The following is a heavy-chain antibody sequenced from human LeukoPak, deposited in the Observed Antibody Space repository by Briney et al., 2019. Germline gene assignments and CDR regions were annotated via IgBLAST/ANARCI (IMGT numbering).Heavy chain of an antibody. CDR2: ISADNGNT. CDR3: ARDLYYYDSSGYYPLGY. Sequence: ASVKVSCKTSGDTFTTYGIGWVRQAPGQGLEWMGWISADNGNTHYAQKFQGRVTLTTDTSTSTASMDLKSLRSDDTAVYYCARDLYYYDSSGYYPLGYWGQGTQVTVSS. V-gene: IGHV1-18*01. D-gene: IGHD3-22*01. J-gene: IGHJ4*02. CDR1: GDTFTTYG.